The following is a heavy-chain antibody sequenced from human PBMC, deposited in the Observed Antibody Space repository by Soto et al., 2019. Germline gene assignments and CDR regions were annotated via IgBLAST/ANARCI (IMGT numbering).Heavy chain of an antibody. CDR3: ARFKASSSGYYYDY. J-gene: IGHJ4*02. CDR2: IYYSGST. Sequence: SETLSLTCTVSGGSVSSGSYYWSWIRQPPGKGLEWIGYIYYSGSTNYNPSLKSRVTISVDTSKNQFSLKLSSVTAADTAVYYCARFKASSSGYYYDYWGQGTLVTVSS. D-gene: IGHD3-22*01. V-gene: IGHV4-61*01. CDR1: GGSVSSGSYY.